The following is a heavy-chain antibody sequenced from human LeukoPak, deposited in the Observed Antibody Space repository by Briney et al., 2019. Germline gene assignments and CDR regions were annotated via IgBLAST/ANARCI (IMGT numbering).Heavy chain of an antibody. CDR3: AREVIAPADSDAFDI. CDR2: IRYNGCA. V-gene: IGHV4-30-4*01. Sequence: SETLSLTCSVSGGSITSNNYFWRWIRQPPGEGLEWIGYIRYNGCAYYNPSLQSRATMSVDTSKNQFSLRLSSVTAPDTAIYYCAREVIAPADSDAFDIWGQGTMVTVS. J-gene: IGHJ3*02. D-gene: IGHD2-21*01. CDR1: GGSITSNNYF.